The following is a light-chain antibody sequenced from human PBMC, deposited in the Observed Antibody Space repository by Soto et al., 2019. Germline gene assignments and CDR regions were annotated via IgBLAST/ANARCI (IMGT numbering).Light chain of an antibody. Sequence: QSVLTQPASVSGSPGQSITISCTGTSSDVGGYNYVSWYQQHPGKAPKLMIYEVSNRPTGVSNRFSVSKSGNTASLTISGLKAEDEADYYCSSYTSSSTLVFGGGTKLTVL. V-gene: IGLV2-14*01. CDR1: SSDVGGYNY. J-gene: IGLJ2*01. CDR2: EVS. CDR3: SSYTSSSTLV.